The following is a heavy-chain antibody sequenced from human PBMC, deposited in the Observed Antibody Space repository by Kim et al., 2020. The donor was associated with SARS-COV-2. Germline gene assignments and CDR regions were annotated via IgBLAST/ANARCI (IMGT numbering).Heavy chain of an antibody. J-gene: IGHJ5*02. V-gene: IGHV4-39*01. D-gene: IGHD6-25*01. Sequence: NPSLKRRVTISVDTSKNQFSLKLSSVTAADTAVYYCARRLVIAAGLGFDPWGQGTLVTVSS. CDR3: ARRLVIAAGLGFDP.